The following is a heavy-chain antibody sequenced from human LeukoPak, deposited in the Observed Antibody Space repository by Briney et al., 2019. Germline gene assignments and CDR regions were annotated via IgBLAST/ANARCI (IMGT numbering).Heavy chain of an antibody. CDR2: ISDSGGST. CDR1: GFTFSSYA. J-gene: IGHJ4*02. CDR3: ARGETMVRGGPRPY. D-gene: IGHD3-10*01. V-gene: IGHV3-23*01. Sequence: PGGSLRLSCAASGFTFSSYAMSWVRQAPGRGLEWVSGISDSGGSTYYADSVKGRFTISRDNSKNTLHLQMNSVRAEDTPAYYCARGETMVRGGPRPYWGQGTLVTISS.